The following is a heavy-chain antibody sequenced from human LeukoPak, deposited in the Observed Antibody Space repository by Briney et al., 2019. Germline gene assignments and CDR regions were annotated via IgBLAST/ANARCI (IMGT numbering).Heavy chain of an antibody. D-gene: IGHD3-16*01. CDR3: ARMGDYFDY. J-gene: IGHJ4*02. CDR2: IWYDGSNK. Sequence: GGSLRLSCPASGFTFSSNGMHWVRQAPSKWLGWVAFIWYDGSNKYYADSVEGRFTISRDNSKNTLYLQMNSLRAEDTAVYYCARMGDYFDYWGQGTLVTVSS. CDR1: GFTFSSNG. V-gene: IGHV3-33*01.